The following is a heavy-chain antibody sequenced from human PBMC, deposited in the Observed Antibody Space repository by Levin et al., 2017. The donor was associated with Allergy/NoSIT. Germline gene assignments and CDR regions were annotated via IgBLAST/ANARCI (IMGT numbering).Heavy chain of an antibody. CDR2: IKSKTDGGTT. CDR3: TYSWDPQAFDI. J-gene: IGHJ3*02. V-gene: IGHV3-15*01. D-gene: IGHD5-18*01. CDR1: GFTFSNAW. Sequence: GESLKISCAASGFTFSNAWMSWVRQAPGKGLEWVGRIKSKTDGGTTDYAAPVKGRFTISRDDSKNTLYLQMNSLKTEDTAVYYCTYSWDPQAFDIWGQGTMVTVSS.